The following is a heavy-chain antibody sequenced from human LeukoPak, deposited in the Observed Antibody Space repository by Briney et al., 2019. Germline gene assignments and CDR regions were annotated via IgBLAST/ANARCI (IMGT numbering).Heavy chain of an antibody. D-gene: IGHD3-16*02. V-gene: IGHV3-23*01. CDR2: ISGSGGNT. CDR3: AKTVSGSHSYQGGDY. Sequence: GGSLRLSCAASGFXFSSYAMSWVRQAPGKGLEWVPSISGSGGNTYYADSVKGRFTMSRDNSKNTLYLQMNSLRAEDTAVYFCAKTVSGSHSYQGGDYWGQGTLVTVST. J-gene: IGHJ4*02. CDR1: GFXFSSYA.